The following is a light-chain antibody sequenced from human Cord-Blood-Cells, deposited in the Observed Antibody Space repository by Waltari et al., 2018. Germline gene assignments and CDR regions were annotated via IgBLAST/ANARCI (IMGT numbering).Light chain of an antibody. V-gene: IGKV1-39*01. Sequence: DIQMTQSPSSLSASVGDRVTITCRASQSIRSYLNWYQQKPGKAPKLLIYAASSSQSGVPSRFSGSGSGTDFTLTISSLQPEDFATYYCQQSYSTPITFGQGTRLEIK. CDR2: AAS. CDR1: QSIRSY. CDR3: QQSYSTPIT. J-gene: IGKJ5*01.